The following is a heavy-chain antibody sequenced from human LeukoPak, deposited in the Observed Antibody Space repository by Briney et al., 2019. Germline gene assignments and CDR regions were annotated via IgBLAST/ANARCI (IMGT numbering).Heavy chain of an antibody. CDR1: GGSISSYY. CDR3: AREEALARFDP. D-gene: IGHD5-12*01. Sequence: SETLSLTCSVSGGSISSYYWSWIRQPPGKGLQWIGYIFYSGNTNYNPSLKSRVTMSIDTSKNQFSLKLSSVTAADTAVYYCAREEALARFDPWGQGTLVTVSS. CDR2: IFYSGNT. V-gene: IGHV4-59*01. J-gene: IGHJ5*02.